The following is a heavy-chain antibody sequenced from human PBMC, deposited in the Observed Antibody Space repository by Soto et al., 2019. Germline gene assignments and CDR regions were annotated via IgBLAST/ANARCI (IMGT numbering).Heavy chain of an antibody. V-gene: IGHV5-51*01. CDR3: ARHRPYGDYDFIRDYYYGMDV. CDR1: GYSFTSYW. J-gene: IGHJ6*02. CDR2: IYPGDSDT. Sequence: PGEALKISCKGSGYSFTSYWIGWVRQMPGKGLEWMGIIYPGDSDTRYSPSFQGQVTISADKSISTAYLQWSSLKASDTAMYYCARHRPYGDYDFIRDYYYGMDVWGQGTTVTVSS. D-gene: IGHD4-17*01.